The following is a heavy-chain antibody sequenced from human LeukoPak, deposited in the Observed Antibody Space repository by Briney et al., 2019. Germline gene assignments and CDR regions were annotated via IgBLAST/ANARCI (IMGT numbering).Heavy chain of an antibody. V-gene: IGHV3-7*01. CDR2: INQDGSEK. CDR1: GFPFSTFW. J-gene: IGHJ6*03. Sequence: GGSLRLSCAVSGFPFSTFWMSWVRQAPGKGLEWVANINQDGSEKYYVDSVRGRFAISRDNTKNSLYLQMNSLRAEDTAVYYCARTTYYDFWSGYSNYYYYMDVWGKGTTVTVSS. CDR3: ARTTYYDFWSGYSNYYYYMDV. D-gene: IGHD3-3*01.